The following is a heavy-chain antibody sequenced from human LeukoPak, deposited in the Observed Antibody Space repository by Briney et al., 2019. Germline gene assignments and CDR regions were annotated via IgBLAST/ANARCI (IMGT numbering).Heavy chain of an antibody. CDR2: INWNGGST. CDR1: GFTFDDYG. CDR3: ARRVIVVVPAAIIGAFDI. D-gene: IGHD2-2*02. V-gene: IGHV3-20*04. Sequence: GGSLRLSCAASGFTFDDYGMSWVRQAPGKGLEWVSGINWNGGSTGYADSVKGRFTISRDNAKNSLYLQMNSLRAEDTALYYCARRVIVVVPAAIIGAFDIWGQGTMVTVSS. J-gene: IGHJ3*02.